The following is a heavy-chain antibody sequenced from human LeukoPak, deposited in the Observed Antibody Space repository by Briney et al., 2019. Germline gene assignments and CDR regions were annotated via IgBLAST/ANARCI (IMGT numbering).Heavy chain of an antibody. CDR3: TRGPVPVRKFPA. J-gene: IGHJ5*02. CDR1: GFILSDHY. V-gene: IGHV3-72*01. D-gene: IGHD3-3*01. CDR2: TRNKDYSYTT. Sequence: TGGSLRLSCAASGFILSDHYMDWVRQAPGKGLEWIGRTRNKDYSYTTEYAASVKGRFTISRDDSKNSMYLQMNSLMSEDTAVYYCTRGPVPVRKFPAWGQGTLVTVSS.